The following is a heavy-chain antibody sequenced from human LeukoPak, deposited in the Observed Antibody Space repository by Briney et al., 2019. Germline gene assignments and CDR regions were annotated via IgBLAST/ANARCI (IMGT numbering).Heavy chain of an antibody. V-gene: IGHV4-34*01. Sequence: SETLSLTCGVYGDSISGYHWTWIRQPPGKGLEWIGEINRSGSTNYNPSLKSRVTISVGTSKNQFSLKLSSVTAADTAVYYCARHRGKNWFDPWGQGTLVTVSS. CDR3: ARHRGKNWFDP. CDR1: GDSISGYH. CDR2: INRSGST. J-gene: IGHJ5*02. D-gene: IGHD3-10*01.